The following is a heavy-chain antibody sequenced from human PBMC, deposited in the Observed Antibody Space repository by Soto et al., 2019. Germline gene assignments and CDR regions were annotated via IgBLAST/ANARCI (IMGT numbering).Heavy chain of an antibody. Sequence: PSLTCTVSGGSIGGDSWSWIRQSPGKGLDFIGYIYHSGSTNYNPSLKSRVTISMDTSKNQFSLRLSSVTAADTAVYYCARAGIVPVSYAMDDWGQGTTVTVSS. CDR3: ARAGIVPVSYAMDD. V-gene: IGHV4-59*01. CDR2: IYHSGST. CDR1: GGSIGGDS. J-gene: IGHJ6*02. D-gene: IGHD2-2*01.